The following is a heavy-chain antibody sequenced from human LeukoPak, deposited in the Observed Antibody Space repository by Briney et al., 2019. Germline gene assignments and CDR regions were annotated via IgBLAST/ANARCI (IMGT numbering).Heavy chain of an antibody. CDR2: INPDNGGT. J-gene: IGHJ5*02. D-gene: IGHD3-10*01. Sequence: VASVKVSCKASGYTFTGYYMHWVRQAPGQRLEWMGWINPDNGGTNYAQRFQGRVTMTRDTSISAAYMELSRLRSDDTAVYYGARDSDVEAMITMVRGGGFDPWGQGTLVTVSS. CDR3: ARDSDVEAMITMVRGGGFDP. V-gene: IGHV1-2*02. CDR1: GYTFTGYY.